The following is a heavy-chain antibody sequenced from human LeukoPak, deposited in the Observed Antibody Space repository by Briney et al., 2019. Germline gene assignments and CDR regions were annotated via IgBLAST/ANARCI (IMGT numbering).Heavy chain of an antibody. CDR2: IWYDGSNK. V-gene: IGHV3-33*06. D-gene: IGHD6-19*01. CDR3: ANIAVAAYFDY. Sequence: GRSLRLSCAASGFTFSSYGMHWVRQAPGKGLEWVAVIWYDGSNKYYADSVKGRFTISRDNSKNTLYLQMNSLRAEDAAVYYCANIAVAAYFDYWGQGTLVTVSS. CDR1: GFTFSSYG. J-gene: IGHJ4*02.